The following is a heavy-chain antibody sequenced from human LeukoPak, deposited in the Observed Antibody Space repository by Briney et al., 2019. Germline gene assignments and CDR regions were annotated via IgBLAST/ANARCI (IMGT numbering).Heavy chain of an antibody. CDR1: GFTFSSYW. Sequence: GGSLRLSCAASGFTFSSYWMHWVRQAPGKGLVWVSRINSDGSSTSYADSVKGRFTISRDNSKNTLYLQMNSLRAGDTAVYFCAKERGLNTAMVVFDYWGQGTLVTVSS. J-gene: IGHJ4*02. CDR2: INSDGSST. D-gene: IGHD5-18*01. CDR3: AKERGLNTAMVVFDY. V-gene: IGHV3-74*01.